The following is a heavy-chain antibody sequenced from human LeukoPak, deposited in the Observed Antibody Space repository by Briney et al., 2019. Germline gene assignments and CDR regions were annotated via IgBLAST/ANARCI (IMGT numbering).Heavy chain of an antibody. CDR3: ARGRYYDFWSGYYTSNWFDP. Sequence: SETLSLTCTVSGGSISSSSYYWGWIRQPPGKGLEWIGSIYYSGGTYYNPSLKSRVTISVDTSKNQFSLKLSSVTAADTAVYYCARGRYYDFWSGYYTSNWFDPWGQGTLVTVSS. D-gene: IGHD3-3*01. J-gene: IGHJ5*02. V-gene: IGHV4-39*07. CDR1: GGSISSSSYY. CDR2: IYYSGGT.